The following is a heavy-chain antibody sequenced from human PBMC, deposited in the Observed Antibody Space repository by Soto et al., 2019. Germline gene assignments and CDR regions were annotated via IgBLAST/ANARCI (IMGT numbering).Heavy chain of an antibody. J-gene: IGHJ6*02. V-gene: IGHV4-4*07. CDR2: IYTSGST. CDR1: GGSISSYY. Sequence: ASETLSLTCTVSGGSISSYYWSWIRQPAGKGLEWIGRIYTSGSTNYNPSLKSRVTMSVDTSKNQFSLKLSSVTAADTAVYYCARGYYYGSGSYYLDYYYYGMDVWGQGTTVTVSS. D-gene: IGHD3-10*01. CDR3: ARGYYYGSGSYYLDYYYYGMDV.